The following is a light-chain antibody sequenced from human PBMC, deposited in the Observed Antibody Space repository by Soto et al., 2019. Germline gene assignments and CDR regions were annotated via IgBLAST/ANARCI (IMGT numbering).Light chain of an antibody. CDR2: EDN. V-gene: IGLV6-57*04. Sequence: NFMLTQPHSVSESPGKTVTISCTRSSGSIASNYVQGYQQRPGSAPTTVIYEDNQRPSGVPARFSGAIDSSSNSASLTISGLKTEDEADYYCQSYDSSNGVVLGGGTKLTVL. CDR1: SGSIASNY. CDR3: QSYDSSNGVV. J-gene: IGLJ3*02.